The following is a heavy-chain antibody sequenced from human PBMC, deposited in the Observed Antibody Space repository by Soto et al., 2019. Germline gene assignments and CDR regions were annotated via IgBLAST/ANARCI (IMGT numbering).Heavy chain of an antibody. CDR1: GGTFSSYA. Sequence: QVQLVQSGAEVKKPGSSVKVSCKASGGTFSSYAISWVRQAPGQGLEWMGGIIPISGTANYAQKFQGRVTITADESTSTAYMELSSLRSEDTAVYYCARSQGSSTSLERNYYYYYGMDVWGQGTTVTVSS. CDR2: IIPISGTA. V-gene: IGHV1-69*01. CDR3: ARSQGSSTSLERNYYYYYGMDV. J-gene: IGHJ6*02. D-gene: IGHD2-2*01.